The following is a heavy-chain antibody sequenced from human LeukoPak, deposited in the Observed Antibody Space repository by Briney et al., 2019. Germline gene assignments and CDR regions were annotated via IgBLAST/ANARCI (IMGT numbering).Heavy chain of an antibody. Sequence: ASVKVSCKASGYTFTSYGISWVRQAPGQGLEWMGWISAYNGNTNYAQKLQGRVTVTTDTSTSTAYMELRSLRSDDTAVYYCARDYDILTGHGASDAFDIWGQGTMVTVSS. D-gene: IGHD3-9*01. V-gene: IGHV1-18*01. CDR2: ISAYNGNT. CDR1: GYTFTSYG. J-gene: IGHJ3*02. CDR3: ARDYDILTGHGASDAFDI.